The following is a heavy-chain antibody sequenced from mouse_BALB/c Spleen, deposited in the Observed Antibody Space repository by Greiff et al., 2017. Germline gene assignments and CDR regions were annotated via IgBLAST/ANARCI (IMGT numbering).Heavy chain of an antibody. CDR1: GFSLTSYD. D-gene: IGHD2-1*01. Sequence: VQLVESGPGLVAPSQSLSITCTVSGFSLTSYDISWIRQPPGKGLEWLGVIWTGGGTNYNSAFMSRLSISKDNSKSQVFLKMNSLQTDDTAIYYCVRGNYDFFYAMDYWGQGTSVTVSS. CDR2: IWTGGGT. J-gene: IGHJ4*01. V-gene: IGHV2-9-2*01. CDR3: VRGNYDFFYAMDY.